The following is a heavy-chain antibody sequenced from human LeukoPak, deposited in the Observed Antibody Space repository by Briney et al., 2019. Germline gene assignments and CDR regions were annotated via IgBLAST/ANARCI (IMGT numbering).Heavy chain of an antibody. V-gene: IGHV1-2*02. J-gene: IGHJ4*02. Sequence: ASVKVSCKASGYTLTAYYLHWVRQAPGQGLEWMGWINPNSGGTTYAQQFQGRITMTRDTSISTAYMDLTRLTSDDTAVYYCARDSGSSSWEFDFWGQGTLVTVSS. CDR2: INPNSGGT. CDR1: GYTLTAYY. D-gene: IGHD6-13*01. CDR3: ARDSGSSSWEFDF.